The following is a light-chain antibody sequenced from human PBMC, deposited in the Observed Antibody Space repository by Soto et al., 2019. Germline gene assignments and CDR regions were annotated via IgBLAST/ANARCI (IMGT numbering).Light chain of an antibody. Sequence: EVVLTQSPASLSLSPGERATLSCRASQSVASHLAWYQQKPGQAPRLHIYDATKRATGIPARFSGNGFVTYVTLTIRSLEPEDVAVYYCQQRSSVITFGQGTRRDMK. CDR1: QSVASH. J-gene: IGKJ5*01. CDR2: DAT. CDR3: QQRSSVIT. V-gene: IGKV3-11*01.